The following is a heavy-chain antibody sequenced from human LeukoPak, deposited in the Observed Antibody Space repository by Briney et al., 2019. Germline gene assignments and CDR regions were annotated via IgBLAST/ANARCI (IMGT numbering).Heavy chain of an antibody. CDR1: GGSISSYY. CDR2: INHSGST. J-gene: IGHJ4*02. CDR3: ARGRGTVVVPAAIRFDY. D-gene: IGHD2-2*02. V-gene: IGHV4-34*01. Sequence: PSETLSLTCTVSGGSISSYYWSWIREPPGKGLEWIGEINHSGSTNYNPSLKSRVTISVDTPKNQFSLKLSSVTAADTAVHYCARGRGTVVVPAAIRFDYWGQGTLVTVSS.